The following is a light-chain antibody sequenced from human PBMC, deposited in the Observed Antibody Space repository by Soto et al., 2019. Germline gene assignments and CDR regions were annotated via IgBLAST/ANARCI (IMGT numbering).Light chain of an antibody. CDR2: GNS. Sequence: QSVLTQPPSVSGAPGQRVTISCTGSSSNIGAGYDVHWYQQLPGTAPKLLIYGNSNRPSGVPDRFSGSKSGTSASLAITGLQAEDEADYYCQSYDGSLGALFGGGTKLTVL. CDR3: QSYDGSLGAL. V-gene: IGLV1-40*01. CDR1: SSNIGAGYD. J-gene: IGLJ3*02.